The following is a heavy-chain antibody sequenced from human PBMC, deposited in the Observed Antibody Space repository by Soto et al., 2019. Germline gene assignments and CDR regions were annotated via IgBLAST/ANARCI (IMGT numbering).Heavy chain of an antibody. J-gene: IGHJ6*02. D-gene: IGHD3-3*01. V-gene: IGHV1-2*02. CDR2: INPNSGGT. CDR1: GYTFTGYY. CDR3: ARDRSVLRFLEWPSTGLDV. Sequence: GASVKVSCKASGYTFTGYYMHWVRQAPGQGLEWIGWINPNSGGTNYAQKCQGRVTMTRDTSISTAYMELSRLRSDETSVYYCARDRSVLRFLEWPSTGLDVWGQGTTVTVSS.